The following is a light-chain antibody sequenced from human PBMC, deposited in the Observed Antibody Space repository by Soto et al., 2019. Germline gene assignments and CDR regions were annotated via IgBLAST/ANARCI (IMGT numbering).Light chain of an antibody. V-gene: IGKV1-5*03. Sequence: DSHMTQSPSTLSASVGDRVTFTCRTSQSLNNWLAWYQQKPGKAPKLLIYKASTLESGVPSRFSGSGSGTEFTLTISSLQPDDIATYCCQHYNGYPITYGGGTKVDLK. J-gene: IGKJ4*01. CDR2: KAS. CDR3: QHYNGYPIT. CDR1: QSLNNW.